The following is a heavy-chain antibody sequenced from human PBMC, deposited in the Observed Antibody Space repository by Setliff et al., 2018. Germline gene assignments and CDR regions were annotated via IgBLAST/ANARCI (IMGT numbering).Heavy chain of an antibody. CDR1: GYTLSNSI. CDR2: ISAYNGKT. J-gene: IGHJ4*02. CDR3: LRLVRYCTKIACQATSGDEV. V-gene: IGHV1-18*01. Sequence: PSVKVSCKASGYTLSNSILSWVRQAPGQGLEWVGWISAYNGKTYTAQKFQDRVTLTTHTSTNMGYLELRDLRSDDTAVYYCLRLVRYCTKIACQATSGDEVWGRGTLVTVSS. D-gene: IGHD2-8*01.